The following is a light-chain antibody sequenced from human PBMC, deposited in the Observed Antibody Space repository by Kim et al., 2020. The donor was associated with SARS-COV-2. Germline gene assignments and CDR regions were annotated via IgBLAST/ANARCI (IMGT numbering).Light chain of an antibody. J-gene: IGLJ3*02. CDR1: SSDIGAGYD. CDR3: QSYDSSLSV. V-gene: IGLV1-40*01. CDR2: GNN. Sequence: PGQRVTISCTGSSSDIGAGYDVHWYQQLPGTAPKLLIYGNNNRPSGVPDRFSGSKSGTSASLAITGLQAEDEADYYCQSYDSSLSVFGGGTKLTVL.